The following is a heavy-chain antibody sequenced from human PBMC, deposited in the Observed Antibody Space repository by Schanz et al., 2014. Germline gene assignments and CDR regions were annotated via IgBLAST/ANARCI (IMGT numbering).Heavy chain of an antibody. V-gene: IGHV3-23*01. Sequence: EVLVLESGGGLVQPGGSLRLSCAASGFTFSSYAMSWVRQAPGKGLEWVSAISGSGGTTYYADSVKGRFTISRDNSKNTLYLQMSSLRAEDTAVYYCAKGRMTATNFFDSWGQGTLVTVSS. D-gene: IGHD1-7*01. CDR2: ISGSGGTT. J-gene: IGHJ4*02. CDR1: GFTFSSYA. CDR3: AKGRMTATNFFDS.